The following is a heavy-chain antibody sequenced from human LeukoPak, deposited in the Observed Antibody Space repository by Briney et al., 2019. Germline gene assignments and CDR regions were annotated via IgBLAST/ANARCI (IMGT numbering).Heavy chain of an antibody. CDR3: ARGGGYSYGRAPRLFY. CDR1: GFSFSNYW. CDR2: ISSDGSDT. Sequence: SGGSLRLSCAASGFSFSNYWMHWVRQAPGKGLVWVSRISSDGSDTIYADSVKGRFTMSRDNAKNTLYLQMNSLRAEDTAVYYCARGGGYSYGRAPRLFYWGQGTLVTVSS. V-gene: IGHV3-74*01. J-gene: IGHJ4*02. D-gene: IGHD5-18*01.